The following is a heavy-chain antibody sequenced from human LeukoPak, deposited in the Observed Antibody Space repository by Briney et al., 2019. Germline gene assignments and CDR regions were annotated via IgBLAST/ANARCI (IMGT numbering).Heavy chain of an antibody. CDR3: VNDAGVMLRGPLDS. CDR2: IHFDGNVK. CDR1: GFTFSTSA. J-gene: IGHJ4*02. Sequence: GGSLRLSCAAPGFTFSTSAMHWVRQAPGKGPAWVSLIHFDGNVKNYADSVKGRFTISRDNSKNTLYLQMNSLRPEDTAVYFFVNDAGVMLRGPLDSWGLGTLVTVSS. D-gene: IGHD3-16*01. V-gene: IGHV3-30*02.